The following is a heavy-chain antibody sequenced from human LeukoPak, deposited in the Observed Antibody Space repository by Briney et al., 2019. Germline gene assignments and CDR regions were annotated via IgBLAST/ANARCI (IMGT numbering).Heavy chain of an antibody. J-gene: IGHJ3*02. D-gene: IGHD3-10*01. Sequence: SETLSLTCTVSGGSISSSSYYWGWIRQPPGKGLEWIGSIYYSGSTYYNPSLTSRVTISVDTSKNQFSLKLSSVTAADTAVYYCARPSPYGSGSGQNAFDIWGQGTMVTVSS. CDR2: IYYSGST. CDR3: ARPSPYGSGSGQNAFDI. V-gene: IGHV4-39*07. CDR1: GGSISSSSYY.